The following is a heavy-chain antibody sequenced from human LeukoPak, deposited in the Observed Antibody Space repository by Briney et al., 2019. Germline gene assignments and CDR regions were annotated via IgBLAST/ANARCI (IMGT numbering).Heavy chain of an antibody. V-gene: IGHV4-38-2*02. D-gene: IGHD2-2*01. CDR1: GYSISSGYY. Sequence: SETLSLTCTVSGYSISSGYYWGWIRQPPGKGLEWIGSIYHSGSTNYNPSLKSRVTISVDTSKNQFSLKLSSVTAADTAVYYCARRYSSSLDVWGKGTTVTVSS. J-gene: IGHJ6*04. CDR2: IYHSGST. CDR3: ARRYSSSLDV.